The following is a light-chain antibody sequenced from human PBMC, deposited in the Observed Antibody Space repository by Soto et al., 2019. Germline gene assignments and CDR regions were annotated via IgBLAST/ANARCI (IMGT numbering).Light chain of an antibody. Sequence: DIQMTQSPSTLSASVGDRVTITCRASQSISRWLAWYQQKPGKAPKLLTYDASSLESVVTSGFRGSGSGTEFTLPFSTLQLDDFAVYYCKQYNSYGRFGKGTKVDIK. J-gene: IGKJ1*01. CDR2: DAS. CDR1: QSISRW. CDR3: KQYNSYGR. V-gene: IGKV1-5*01.